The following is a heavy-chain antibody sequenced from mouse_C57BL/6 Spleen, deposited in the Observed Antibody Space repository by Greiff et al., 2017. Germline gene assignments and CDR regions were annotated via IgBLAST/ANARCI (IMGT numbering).Heavy chain of an antibody. CDR2: INPSNGGT. CDR1: GYTFTSYW. J-gene: IGHJ2*01. D-gene: IGHD2-4*01. V-gene: IGHV1-53*01. Sequence: QVHVKQPGTELVKPGASVKLSCTASGYTFTSYWMHWVKQRPGQGLEWIGNINPSNGGTNYNEKFKSKATLTVDKSSSTAYMQLSSLTSEDSAVYYCARGDFYDYDLDYWGQGTTLTVSS. CDR3: ARGDFYDYDLDY.